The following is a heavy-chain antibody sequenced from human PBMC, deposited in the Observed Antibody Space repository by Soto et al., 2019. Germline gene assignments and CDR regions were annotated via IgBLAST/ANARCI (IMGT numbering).Heavy chain of an antibody. Sequence: QEQLVQSGAEVKKPGSSVKVSCKASGGTFSSYAIFWVRQAPGQGLEWMGGIIPIFGTTNYAQKFQGRVTITADEFTSTVYMEVSSLRSDDTAVYYCSRAPPPMQGTGYYAMDVWGQGTTVTVSS. D-gene: IGHD3-10*01. CDR1: GGTFSSYA. CDR2: IIPIFGTT. CDR3: SRAPPPMQGTGYYAMDV. J-gene: IGHJ6*02. V-gene: IGHV1-69*01.